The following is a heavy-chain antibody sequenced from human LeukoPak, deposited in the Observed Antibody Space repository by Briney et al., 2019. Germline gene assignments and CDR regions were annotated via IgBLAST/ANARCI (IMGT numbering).Heavy chain of an antibody. CDR3: AREKRQQLEKGVDY. Sequence: GGSLRLSCAASGFTFSSYAMHWVRQAPGKGLEWVAVISYDGSNKYYADSVKGRFTISRDNSKDTLYLQMNSLRAEDTAVYYCAREKRQQLEKGVDYWGQGILVTVSS. CDR1: GFTFSSYA. CDR2: ISYDGSNK. V-gene: IGHV3-30*04. J-gene: IGHJ4*02. D-gene: IGHD6-13*01.